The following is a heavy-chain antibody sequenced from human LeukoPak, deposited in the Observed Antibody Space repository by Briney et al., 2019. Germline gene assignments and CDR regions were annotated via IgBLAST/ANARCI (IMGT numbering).Heavy chain of an antibody. CDR3: ARNTPLLNYPRWLAGNDDY. Sequence: SETLSLTCTVYGGSFRGYSWTWIRQPPGKGLEWIGEMNHSGSTNYNPSLKSRVTISVDTSKNQFSLRVNSVTPADTAFYYCARNTPLLNYPRWLAGNDDYWGQGALVAVSS. J-gene: IGHJ4*02. D-gene: IGHD3-9*01. V-gene: IGHV4-34*01. CDR2: MNHSGST. CDR1: GGSFRGYS.